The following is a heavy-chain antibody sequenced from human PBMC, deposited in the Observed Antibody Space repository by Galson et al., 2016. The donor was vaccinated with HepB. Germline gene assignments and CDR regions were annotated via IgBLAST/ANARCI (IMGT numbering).Heavy chain of an antibody. D-gene: IGHD6-19*01. V-gene: IGHV4-61*02. CDR2: IYTSGST. CDR1: GGSISTDNYY. CDR3: ARSSAVAGNRYFDL. J-gene: IGHJ2*01. Sequence: TLSLTCTVSGGSISTDNYYWSWIRQPAGKGLEWIGRIYTSGSTIYNPPLKSRVTISVDTSKNRFSLKLSSVTATDTAVYYCARSSAVAGNRYFDLWGRGTLVTVSS.